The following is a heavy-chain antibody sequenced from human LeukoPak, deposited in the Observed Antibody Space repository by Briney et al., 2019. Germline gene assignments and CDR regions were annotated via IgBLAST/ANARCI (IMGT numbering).Heavy chain of an antibody. J-gene: IGHJ4*02. CDR3: ARQTGSGLFILP. V-gene: IGHV4-38-2*02. D-gene: IGHD3/OR15-3a*01. Sequence: SETLSLTCTVSGYSISSGYYWGWIRQPPGKGLEWIGSIYHSGSAYYNPSLKSRVTISVDTSKNQFSLKLTSVTAADTSVYYCARQTGSGLFILPGGQGTLVTVSS. CDR2: IYHSGSA. CDR1: GYSISSGYY.